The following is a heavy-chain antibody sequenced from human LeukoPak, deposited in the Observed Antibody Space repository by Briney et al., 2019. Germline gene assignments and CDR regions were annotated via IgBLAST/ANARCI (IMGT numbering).Heavy chain of an antibody. D-gene: IGHD3-10*01. Sequence: GGSLRLSCAASGFTFSSYGMHWVRQAPGKGLEWVAVISYDGGNKYYADSVKGRFTISRDNSKNTLYLQMNSLRAEDTAVYYCARDQYGSGDGYYMDVWGKGTTVTISS. V-gene: IGHV3-30*03. CDR3: ARDQYGSGDGYYMDV. CDR1: GFTFSSYG. J-gene: IGHJ6*03. CDR2: ISYDGGNK.